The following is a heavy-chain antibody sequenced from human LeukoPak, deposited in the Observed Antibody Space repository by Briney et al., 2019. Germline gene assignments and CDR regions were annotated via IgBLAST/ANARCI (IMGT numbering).Heavy chain of an antibody. CDR3: ARGGGGYYAYYFDY. CDR2: ISSSSSTI. Sequence: PGGSLRLSCAASGFTFSSYRMNWVRQAPGKGLEWVSYISSSSSTIYYADSVKGRFTISRDNAKNSLYLQMNSLRAEDTAVYYCARGGGGYYAYYFDYWGQGTLVTVSS. CDR1: GFTFSSYR. J-gene: IGHJ4*02. D-gene: IGHD3-22*01. V-gene: IGHV3-48*01.